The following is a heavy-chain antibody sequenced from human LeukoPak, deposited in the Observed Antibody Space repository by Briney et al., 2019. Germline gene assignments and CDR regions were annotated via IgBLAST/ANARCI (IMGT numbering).Heavy chain of an antibody. D-gene: IGHD2-15*01. J-gene: IGHJ4*02. Sequence: ASVKVSCKASGYTFTGYYMHWVRQAPGQGLEWMGWINPNGGGTNYAQKFQGRVTMTRDTSISTAYMELSRLRSDDTAVYYCARRPRGYCSGGSCYLDYWGQGTLVTVSS. CDR3: ARRPRGYCSGGSCYLDY. V-gene: IGHV1-2*02. CDR2: INPNGGGT. CDR1: GYTFTGYY.